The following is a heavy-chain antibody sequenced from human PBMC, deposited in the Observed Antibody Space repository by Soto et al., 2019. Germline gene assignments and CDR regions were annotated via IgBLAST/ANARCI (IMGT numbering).Heavy chain of an antibody. CDR2: ISAYNGNT. CDR1: GYTFTSYG. Sequence: GASVKVSCKASGYTFTSYGVSWVRQAPGQGLEWMGWISAYNGNTNYAQKLQGRVTMTTDTSTSTAYMELRRLRSDDTAVYYCARELIVGCSGCSFCRDNAFDIWGHGTMVTVSS. V-gene: IGHV1-18*01. D-gene: IGHD2-15*01. CDR3: ARELIVGCSGCSFCRDNAFDI. J-gene: IGHJ3*02.